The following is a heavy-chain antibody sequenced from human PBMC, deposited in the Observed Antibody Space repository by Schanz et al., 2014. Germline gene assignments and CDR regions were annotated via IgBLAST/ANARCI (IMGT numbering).Heavy chain of an antibody. CDR1: GASLRSNNYY. Sequence: QPQLQESGPGLVKPSETLSLTCAVSGASLRSNNYYCAWIRQTPGKGLEWIGGLYFGGSTYSNPSLESRVTMSIDTSKNQISLKVTSVSAADTAIYYCAIIGGPGTYHLDPWGQGTLVTVSS. CDR3: AIIGGPGTYHLDP. J-gene: IGHJ5*02. CDR2: LYFGGST. V-gene: IGHV4-39*01. D-gene: IGHD3-10*01.